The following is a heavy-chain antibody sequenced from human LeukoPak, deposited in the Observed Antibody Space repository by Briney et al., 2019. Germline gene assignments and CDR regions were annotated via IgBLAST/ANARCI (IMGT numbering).Heavy chain of an antibody. Sequence: GGSLRLSCAASGFTFSSYWMSWVRQAPGKGLEWVSTISGNGGSTYYADSVKGRFTISRDNSKNTLYLQVNSLRAEDTAIYFCAKDRSMVAATSAFDIWGQGTRVTVSS. CDR3: AKDRSMVAATSAFDI. CDR1: GFTFSSYW. J-gene: IGHJ3*02. V-gene: IGHV3-23*01. D-gene: IGHD2-15*01. CDR2: ISGNGGST.